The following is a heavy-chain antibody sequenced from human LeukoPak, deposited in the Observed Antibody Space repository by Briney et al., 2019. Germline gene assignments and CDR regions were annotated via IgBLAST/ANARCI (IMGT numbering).Heavy chain of an antibody. CDR1: GYTFTSYD. CDR2: MNPNSGNT. D-gene: IGHD2-15*01. Sequence: ASVKVSCKASGYTFTSYDINWVRQATGQGLGWMGWMNPNSGNTGYAQKFQGRVTMTRNTSINTAYMELSSLRSEDTAVYYCARVPDLGYCSGGSCYYFDYWGQGTLVTVSS. CDR3: ARVPDLGYCSGGSCYYFDY. V-gene: IGHV1-8*01. J-gene: IGHJ4*02.